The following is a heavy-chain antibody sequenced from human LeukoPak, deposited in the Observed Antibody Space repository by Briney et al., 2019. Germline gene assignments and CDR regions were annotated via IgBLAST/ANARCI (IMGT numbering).Heavy chain of an antibody. D-gene: IGHD3-3*01. Sequence: GGSLRLSCAASRFTFSNAWMSWVRQAPGKGLEWVGRSKSKTDGGTTDYAAPVKGRFTISRDDSKNTLYLQMNSLKTEDTAVYYCTSRYYDFWSGLTVDYWGQGILVTVSS. V-gene: IGHV3-15*01. CDR1: RFTFSNAW. J-gene: IGHJ4*02. CDR2: SKSKTDGGTT. CDR3: TSRYYDFWSGLTVDY.